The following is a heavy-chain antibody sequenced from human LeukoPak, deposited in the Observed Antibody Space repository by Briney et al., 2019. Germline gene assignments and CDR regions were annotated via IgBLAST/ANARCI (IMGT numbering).Heavy chain of an antibody. V-gene: IGHV4-59*01. CDR2: VDHTGST. CDR3: ARGRVSSSTWYSTYYYYFYMDV. D-gene: IGHD1-1*01. J-gene: IGHJ6*03. Sequence: SETLSLTCAVSDDSITMYYWTWIRQPPGKGLEWIGYVDHTGSTNFNPSLNGRVSISRDTSKNLFSLMLRSVTAADTGVYFCARGRVSSSTWYSTYYYYFYMDVWGKGTTVTVSS. CDR1: DDSITMYY.